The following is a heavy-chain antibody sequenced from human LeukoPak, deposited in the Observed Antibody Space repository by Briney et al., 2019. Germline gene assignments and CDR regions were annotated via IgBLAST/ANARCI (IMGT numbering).Heavy chain of an antibody. D-gene: IGHD6-13*01. V-gene: IGHV4-59*01. CDR3: ATVREALGAAGTWFDP. CDR1: GGSIRSNF. CDR2: IHHSGGA. J-gene: IGHJ5*02. Sequence: SETLSLTCSVSGGSIRSNFWTWIRRPPGKGLEWIGYIHHSGGANYNPSLKSRVTMSVDTSNNQLSLKLSSVSAVDTAIYYCATVREALGAAGTWFDPWGHGTLVTVSS.